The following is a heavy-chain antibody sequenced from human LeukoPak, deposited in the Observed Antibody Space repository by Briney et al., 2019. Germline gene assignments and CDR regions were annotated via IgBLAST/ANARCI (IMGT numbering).Heavy chain of an antibody. CDR3: ARVSGTAATLYYFDY. V-gene: IGHV1-69*05. J-gene: IGHJ4*02. CDR1: GGTFSSYA. D-gene: IGHD1-7*01. Sequence: ASVKVSCKASGGTFSSYAISWVRQAPGQGLEWMGGIIPIFGTAIYAQKFQGRVTITTDESTSTAYMELSSLRSEDTAVYYCARVSGTAATLYYFDYWGQGTLVTVSS. CDR2: IIPIFGTA.